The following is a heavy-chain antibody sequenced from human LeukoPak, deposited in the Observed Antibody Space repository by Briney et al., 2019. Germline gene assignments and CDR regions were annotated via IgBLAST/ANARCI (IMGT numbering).Heavy chain of an antibody. CDR2: IYYSGST. D-gene: IGHD3-22*01. CDR3: ARLCTYYYDSSGPRDFDY. CDR1: GGSISSYY. Sequence: SETLSLTCTVSGGSISSYYWSWIRQPPGKGLEWIGYIYYSGSTNYNPSLKSRVTISVDTSKNQFSLKLSSVTAADTAVYYCARLCTYYYDSSGPRDFDYWGQGTLVTVSS. V-gene: IGHV4-59*08. J-gene: IGHJ4*02.